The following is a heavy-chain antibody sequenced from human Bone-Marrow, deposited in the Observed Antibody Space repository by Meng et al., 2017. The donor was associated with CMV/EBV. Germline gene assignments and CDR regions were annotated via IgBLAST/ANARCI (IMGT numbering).Heavy chain of an antibody. D-gene: IGHD3-3*01. V-gene: IGHV3-30*02. CDR1: GFTFSSYG. CDR2: IRYDGSNK. J-gene: IGHJ4*02. CDR3: AKDRNLKTNYDFWSGSEGFDY. Sequence: GESLKISCAASGFTFSSYGMHWVRQAPGKGLEWVAFIRYDGSNKYYADSVKGRFTISRDNSKNTLYLKMNSLRAEDTAGYYWAKDRNLKTNYDFWSGSEGFDYWGQGTLVTVSS.